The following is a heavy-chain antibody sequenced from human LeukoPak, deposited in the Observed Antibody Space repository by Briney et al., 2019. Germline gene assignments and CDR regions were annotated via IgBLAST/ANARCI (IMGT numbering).Heavy chain of an antibody. Sequence: GGSLRLSCAASGFTFDDYAMHWVRQAPGKGLEWVSGISWNSGSIGYADSVKARFTISRDNAKNSLYLQMNSLRAEDTALYYCAKAEKDYYGSGSYYFDYWGQGTLVTVSS. CDR1: GFTFDDYA. D-gene: IGHD3-10*01. J-gene: IGHJ4*02. CDR2: ISWNSGSI. CDR3: AKAEKDYYGSGSYYFDY. V-gene: IGHV3-9*01.